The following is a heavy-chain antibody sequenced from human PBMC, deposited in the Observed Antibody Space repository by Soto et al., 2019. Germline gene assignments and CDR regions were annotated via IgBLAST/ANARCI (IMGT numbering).Heavy chain of an antibody. CDR1: GYKFSNYW. V-gene: IGHV5-51*01. Sequence: SVEFKKVCYKVAGYKFSNYWIGWLRKRPGKGLEWVGIIYAGDSDTRYSPSFQGQVTISADKSISTAYLQWSSLQDSDTAMYFCARSEGISAYYYGSDVWGQGTTVTVSS. CDR2: IYAGDSDT. CDR3: ARSEGISAYYYGSDV. J-gene: IGHJ6*02. D-gene: IGHD2-21*01.